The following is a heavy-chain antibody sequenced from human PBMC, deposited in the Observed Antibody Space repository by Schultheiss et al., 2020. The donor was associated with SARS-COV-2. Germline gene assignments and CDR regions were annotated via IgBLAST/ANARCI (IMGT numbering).Heavy chain of an antibody. CDR1: GFTFGDYS. J-gene: IGHJ6*02. CDR2: ISGSGGST. Sequence: GGSLRLSCAASGFTFGDYSMHWLRRAPGKGLEWVSAISGSGGSTYYADSVKGRFTISRDNSKNTLYLQMNSLRAEDTAVYYCAKIAAAGYYYGMDVWGQGTTVTVSS. D-gene: IGHD6-13*01. V-gene: IGHV3-23*01. CDR3: AKIAAAGYYYGMDV.